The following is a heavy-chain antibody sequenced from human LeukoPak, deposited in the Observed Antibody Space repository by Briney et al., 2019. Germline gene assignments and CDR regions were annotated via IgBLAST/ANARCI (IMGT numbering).Heavy chain of an antibody. CDR3: ATETDYYGSGSYFSPTS. J-gene: IGHJ4*02. Sequence: SVKVSCKASGGTFSSYAISWVRQAPGQGLEWMGGIIPIFGTANYAQKFQGRVTITADKSTSTAYMELSSLRSEDTAVYYCATETDYYGSGSYFSPTSWGQGTLVTVSS. V-gene: IGHV1-69*06. CDR1: GGTFSSYA. D-gene: IGHD3-10*01. CDR2: IIPIFGTA.